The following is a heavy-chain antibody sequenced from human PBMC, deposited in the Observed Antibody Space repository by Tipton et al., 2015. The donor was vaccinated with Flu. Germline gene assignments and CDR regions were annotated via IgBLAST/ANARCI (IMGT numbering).Heavy chain of an antibody. CDR2: VYYTGGT. D-gene: IGHD2/OR15-2a*01. CDR1: SGSIGVTTHY. Sequence: TLSLTCTVSSGSIGVTTHYWGWIRQPPGKGLEYIGSVYYTGGTYFNPSLKSRVTVSIDTSKKQFSLKLNSVTAADTAVYYCARLSLSFNAFDIWGQGTTVIVSS. V-gene: IGHV4-39*07. J-gene: IGHJ3*02. CDR3: ARLSLSFNAFDI.